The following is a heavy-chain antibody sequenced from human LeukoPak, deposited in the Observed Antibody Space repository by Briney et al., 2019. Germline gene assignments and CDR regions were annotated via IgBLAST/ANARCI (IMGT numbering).Heavy chain of an antibody. J-gene: IGHJ4*02. CDR3: ARDPGYYDFWSGTHYFDY. D-gene: IGHD3-3*01. Sequence: GASVKVSCKASGYTFTSYGISWVRQAPGQGLEWMGWISAYNGNTNYAQKLQGRVTMTTDTSTSTAYMELRSLRSDDTAVYYCARDPGYYDFWSGTHYFDYWGQGTLVTVSS. V-gene: IGHV1-18*01. CDR2: ISAYNGNT. CDR1: GYTFTSYG.